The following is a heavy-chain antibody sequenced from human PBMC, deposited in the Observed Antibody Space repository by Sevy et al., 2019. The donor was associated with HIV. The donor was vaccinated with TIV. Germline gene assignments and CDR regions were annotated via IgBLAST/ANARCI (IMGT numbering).Heavy chain of an antibody. CDR2: IYYSGST. CDR1: GGSISSYY. J-gene: IGHJ3*02. Sequence: SETLSLTCTVSGGSISSYYWSWIRQPPGKGLEWIGYIYYSGSTNYNPSLKSRVTISVDTSKNQFSLKLSSVTAADTDVYYCARGSYSSSSVGDAFDIWGQGTMVTVSS. CDR3: ARGSYSSSSVGDAFDI. D-gene: IGHD6-6*01. V-gene: IGHV4-59*01.